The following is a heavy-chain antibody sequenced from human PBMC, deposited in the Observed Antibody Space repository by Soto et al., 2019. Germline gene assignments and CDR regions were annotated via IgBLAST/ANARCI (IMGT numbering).Heavy chain of an antibody. CDR1: GGSFSGYY. Sequence: QVQLQQWGAGLLKPSETLSLTCAVHGGSFSGYYWSWIRQPPGKGLEWIGEINHSGSTNYNPSLKSRVTISVDTSKNRFTIKLSSVTAADTAVYYCASRTHDSSGYWNWFDPWGQGTLVTVSS. D-gene: IGHD3-22*01. CDR3: ASRTHDSSGYWNWFDP. J-gene: IGHJ5*02. CDR2: INHSGST. V-gene: IGHV4-34*01.